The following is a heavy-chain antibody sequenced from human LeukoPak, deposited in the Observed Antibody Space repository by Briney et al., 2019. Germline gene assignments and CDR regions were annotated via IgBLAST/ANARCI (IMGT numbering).Heavy chain of an antibody. J-gene: IGHJ6*02. V-gene: IGHV3-30-3*01. Sequence: PGGSLRLSCAASGFTFSSYAMHWVRQAPGKGLEWVAVISYDGSNEYYADSVKGRFTISRDNAKNSLYLQMNSLRAEDTALYYCAKDRWELLGGYGMDVWGQGTTVTVSS. D-gene: IGHD1-26*01. CDR1: GFTFSSYA. CDR2: ISYDGSNE. CDR3: AKDRWELLGGYGMDV.